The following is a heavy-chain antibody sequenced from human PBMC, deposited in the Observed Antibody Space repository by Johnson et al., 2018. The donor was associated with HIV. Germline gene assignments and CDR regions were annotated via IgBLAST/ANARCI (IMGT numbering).Heavy chain of an antibody. CDR3: AKGVRGSSCYDAFDI. V-gene: IGHV3-33*06. CDR2: IWYNGSNT. D-gene: IGHD6-6*01. J-gene: IGHJ3*02. CDR1: GFTFSNYA. Sequence: QVQLVESGGGVVQPGRSPRLSCAASGFTFSNYAMHWVRQAPGKGLEWVAVIWYNGSNTHYACSVKGRFTISRDNSKNTLYLQMGSLRADDTAVYYCAKGVRGSSCYDAFDIWGQGTMVTVS.